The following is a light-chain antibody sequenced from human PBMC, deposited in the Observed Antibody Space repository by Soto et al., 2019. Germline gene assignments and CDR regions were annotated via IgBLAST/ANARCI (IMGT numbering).Light chain of an antibody. V-gene: IGLV4-69*01. CDR2: LNSDGSH. Sequence: QTVVTQSPSASASLGASVKLTCSLSSGHSSYAIAWHQQQPEKGPRYLMKLNSDGSHSKGDGIPDRFSGSSSGAERYLIISSLQSEDEADYYCQTWDTGIRIFGGGTKLTVL. CDR3: QTWDTGIRI. J-gene: IGLJ2*01. CDR1: SGHSSYA.